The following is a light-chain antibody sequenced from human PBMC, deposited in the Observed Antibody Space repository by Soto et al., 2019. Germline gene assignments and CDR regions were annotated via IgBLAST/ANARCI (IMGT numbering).Light chain of an antibody. CDR3: QQYNNWPRT. CDR1: QSVSGW. CDR2: DAS. J-gene: IGKJ1*01. Sequence: DIQMTQSPSTLSASVGDTVTFTCRASQSVSGWLAWYQQKPGEAPKLLIYDASALPRGVPARFSGSGSGTEFTLTISSLQSEDFAVYYCQQYNNWPRTFGQGTKVDIK. V-gene: IGKV1-5*01.